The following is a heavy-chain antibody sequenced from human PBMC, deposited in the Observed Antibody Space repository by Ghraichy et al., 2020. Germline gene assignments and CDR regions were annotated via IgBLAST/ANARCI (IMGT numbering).Heavy chain of an antibody. V-gene: IGHV3-30*02. CDR2: IRSDGSNQ. CDR3: AKDRYRYGDSDF. J-gene: IGHJ4*02. D-gene: IGHD4-17*01. CDR1: GFTFTTYG. Sequence: GGPLRLSCAASGFTFTTYGMHWVRQAPGKGLEWVAFIRSDGSNQNYPDSVKGRFTISRDNSKNTLYLQMNSLRIEDTAVYYCAKDRYRYGDSDFWGQGTLVIVSS.